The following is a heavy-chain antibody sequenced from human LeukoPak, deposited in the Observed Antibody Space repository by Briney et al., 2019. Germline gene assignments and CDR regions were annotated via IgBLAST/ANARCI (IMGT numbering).Heavy chain of an antibody. D-gene: IGHD6-19*01. Sequence: QPGGSLRLSCAASGFTFSSYAMSWVRQAPGKGLEWVSTVSGNGGITYYADSVKGRFTISRDNSKNTLYLQMNSLRAEDTAVYYCARTGYSSGWFGGGDNWFDPWGQGTLVTVSS. J-gene: IGHJ5*02. V-gene: IGHV3-23*01. CDR3: ARTGYSSGWFGGGDNWFDP. CDR1: GFTFSSYA. CDR2: VSGNGGIT.